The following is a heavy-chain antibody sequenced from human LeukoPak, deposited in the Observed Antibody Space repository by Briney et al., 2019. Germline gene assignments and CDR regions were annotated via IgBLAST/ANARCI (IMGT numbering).Heavy chain of an antibody. V-gene: IGHV3-74*01. CDR1: GFTFSSYW. CDR2: INNDGTGT. D-gene: IGHD6-13*01. J-gene: IGHJ4*02. CDR3: TREFGSSWLFDH. Sequence: KAGGSLRLSCAASGFTFSSYWMHWVRQAPGKGLVWVSRINNDGTGTSYADSVKGRFTISRDNAKNTLYPQMNSMRAEDTAVYYCTREFGSSWLFDHWGQGTLVTVSS.